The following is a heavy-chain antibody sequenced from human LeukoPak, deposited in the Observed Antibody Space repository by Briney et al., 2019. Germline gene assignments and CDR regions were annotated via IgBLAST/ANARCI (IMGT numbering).Heavy chain of an antibody. V-gene: IGHV3-21*01. CDR1: GFTFSSYS. J-gene: IGHJ6*03. CDR3: ARSPGAASYYYYYYMDV. D-gene: IGHD2-15*01. CDR2: ISSSSSYI. Sequence: GGSLRLSCAASGFTFSSYSMNWVRQAPGKGLEWVSSISSSSSYIYYADSVKGRFTISRDNAKNSLYLQMNSLRAEDTAVYYCARSPGAASYYYYYYMDVWGKGTTVTVSS.